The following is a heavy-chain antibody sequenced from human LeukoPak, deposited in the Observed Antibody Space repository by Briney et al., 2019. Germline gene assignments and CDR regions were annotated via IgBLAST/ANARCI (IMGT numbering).Heavy chain of an antibody. J-gene: IGHJ4*02. Sequence: GGSLRLSCAASGFTFSSNWMHWVRQASGKGLEWVGRIRSKANSCATAYAASVKGRFTISRDDSKNTAYLQMNSLKTEDTAVYYCTRPGSSTSDYWGQGTLVTVSS. CDR2: IRSKANSCAT. V-gene: IGHV3-73*01. CDR1: GFTFSSNW. D-gene: IGHD6-6*01. CDR3: TRPGSSTSDY.